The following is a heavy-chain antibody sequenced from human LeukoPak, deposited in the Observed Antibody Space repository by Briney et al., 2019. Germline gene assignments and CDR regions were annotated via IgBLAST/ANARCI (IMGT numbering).Heavy chain of an antibody. J-gene: IGHJ1*01. Sequence: SVKVSCKASGGTFSSYAISWVRQAPGQGLEWMGGIIPIFGTANYAQKFHGRVTITADESTSTAYMELSSLRSEDTAVYYCARVRGSSGSEYFQHWGQGTLVTVSS. V-gene: IGHV1-69*13. CDR3: ARVRGSSGSEYFQH. D-gene: IGHD3-22*01. CDR1: GGTFSSYA. CDR2: IIPIFGTA.